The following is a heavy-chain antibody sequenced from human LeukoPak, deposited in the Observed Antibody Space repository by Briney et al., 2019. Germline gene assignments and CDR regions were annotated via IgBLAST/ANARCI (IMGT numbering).Heavy chain of an antibody. D-gene: IGHD3-16*02. CDR3: ARRRSYDYVWGSYRHFDY. Sequence: SETLSLTCAVYGGSFSGYFWSWIRQPPGKGLEWIGEINHSGRTNYNSSLKSRVTLSVDMSKNQFSLKLSSVTAADTAVYYCARRRSYDYVWGSYRHFDYWGQGTLVTVSS. V-gene: IGHV4-34*01. J-gene: IGHJ4*02. CDR1: GGSFSGYF. CDR2: INHSGRT.